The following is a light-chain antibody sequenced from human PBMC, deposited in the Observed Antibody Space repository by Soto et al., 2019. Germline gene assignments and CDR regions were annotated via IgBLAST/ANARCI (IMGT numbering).Light chain of an antibody. CDR1: QSISHN. CDR2: GAS. V-gene: IGKV3-15*01. CDR3: QQYNNWPPMYT. Sequence: EMVMTHSPVTLSVSPGGEATLSCSASQSISHNLAWYQQKPGQSPRLLIYGASVRATGTASRFNGSGFGTEFTLTISSLQSEDFAVYYCQQYNNWPPMYTFGQGTKVDIK. J-gene: IGKJ2*01.